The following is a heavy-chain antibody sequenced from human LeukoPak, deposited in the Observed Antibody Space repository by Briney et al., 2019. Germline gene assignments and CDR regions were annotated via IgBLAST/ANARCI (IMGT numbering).Heavy chain of an antibody. CDR2: IYISSNT. Sequence: GGSLRLSCAASGFTFSSYEMNWVRQAPGKGLEWVSLIYISSNTYYADSVKGRFTISRDNSKNTLYLQMNSLRAEDTAVYYCAGGGGVGAKYWGQGTLVTVSS. CDR1: GFTFSSYE. J-gene: IGHJ4*02. D-gene: IGHD1-26*01. V-gene: IGHV3-53*01. CDR3: AGGGGVGAKY.